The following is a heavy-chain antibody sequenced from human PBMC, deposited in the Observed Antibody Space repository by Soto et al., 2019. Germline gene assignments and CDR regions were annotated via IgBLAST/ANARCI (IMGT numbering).Heavy chain of an antibody. CDR3: ARYDYGDPYYYGMDV. Sequence: GGSLRLSCAASGFTFSSYAMHWVRQAPGKGLEWVAVISYDGSNKYYADSVKGRFTISRDNSKNTLYLQMNSLRAEDTAVYYCARYDYGDPYYYGMDVWGQGTTVTVSS. CDR2: ISYDGSNK. CDR1: GFTFSSYA. J-gene: IGHJ6*02. D-gene: IGHD4-17*01. V-gene: IGHV3-30-3*01.